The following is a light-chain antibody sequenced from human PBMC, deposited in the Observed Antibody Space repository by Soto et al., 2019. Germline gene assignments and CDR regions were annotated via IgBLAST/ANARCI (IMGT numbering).Light chain of an antibody. V-gene: IGLV2-8*01. CDR2: EVN. Sequence: QSVLTQPPSASGSPGQSVTISCTGTSSDVGGYNYVSWYQQHPGKVPKLMIYEVNKRPSGVPDRFSGSKSGNTASLTVTGLQAEDEADYYFTSYAGGNNVFGTGTKLTVL. CDR1: SSDVGGYNY. J-gene: IGLJ1*01. CDR3: TSYAGGNNV.